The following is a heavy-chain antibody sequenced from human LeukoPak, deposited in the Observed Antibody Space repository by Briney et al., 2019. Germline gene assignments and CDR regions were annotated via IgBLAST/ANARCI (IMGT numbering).Heavy chain of an antibody. CDR2: INSGGSST. D-gene: IGHD6-6*01. Sequence: GGSLTLSCAASGFTFSSYWMHWVRHAPGKGLVGVSRINSGGSSTSYADSVKGRFTISRDNAKNTLYLQMNSLRAEDTAVYYCARGLYSSSYNDYWGQGTLVTVS. CDR1: GFTFSSYW. J-gene: IGHJ4*02. V-gene: IGHV3-74*01. CDR3: ARGLYSSSYNDY.